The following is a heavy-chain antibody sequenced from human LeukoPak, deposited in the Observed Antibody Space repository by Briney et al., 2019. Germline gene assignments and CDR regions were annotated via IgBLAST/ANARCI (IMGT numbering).Heavy chain of an antibody. CDR2: INPYNGNT. D-gene: IGHD3-22*01. V-gene: IGHV1-18*01. Sequence: ASVKVSCKASGYIFTSYGISWVRQAPGQGLEWMGWINPYNGNTKYAQKFQGRVTMTTDTSTNTAYMELRSLRSDDTAVYYCARGLTHSMYYSEGGDAFDIWGQGTMVTVSS. CDR1: GYIFTSYG. CDR3: ARGLTHSMYYSEGGDAFDI. J-gene: IGHJ3*02.